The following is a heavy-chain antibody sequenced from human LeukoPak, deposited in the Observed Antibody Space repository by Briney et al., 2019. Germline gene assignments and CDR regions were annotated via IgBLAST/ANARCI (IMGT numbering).Heavy chain of an antibody. CDR3: AKDPAIAVAANDY. CDR2: ISDSGATT. V-gene: IGHV3-23*01. Sequence: GGSLRLSCAASGFIFKQYVMSWVRQAPGKGLEWVSAISDSGATTYYADSVKGRFTISRDNSKNTLYLQMNSLRAEDTAVYYCAKDPAIAVAANDYWGQGTLVTVSS. D-gene: IGHD6-19*01. CDR1: GFIFKQYV. J-gene: IGHJ4*02.